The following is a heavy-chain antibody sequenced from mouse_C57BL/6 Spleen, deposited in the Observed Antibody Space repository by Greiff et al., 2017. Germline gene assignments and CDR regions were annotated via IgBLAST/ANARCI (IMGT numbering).Heavy chain of an antibody. V-gene: IGHV5-17*01. Sequence: DVQLVESGGGLVKPGGSLKLSCAASGFTFSDYGMHWVRQAPEKGLEWVAYISRGSSTIYYADTVKGRFTVSRDTAKNTQFLQLTSLRSEDTAMYYCASEDYYGSSYGYFDVWGTGTTVTVAS. CDR2: ISRGSSTI. CDR3: ASEDYYGSSYGYFDV. CDR1: GFTFSDYG. D-gene: IGHD1-1*01. J-gene: IGHJ1*03.